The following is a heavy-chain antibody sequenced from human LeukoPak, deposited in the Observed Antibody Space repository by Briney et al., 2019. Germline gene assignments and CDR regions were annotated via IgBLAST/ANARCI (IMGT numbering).Heavy chain of an antibody. D-gene: IGHD6-13*01. CDR2: ISSSSSYI. Sequence: GGSLRLSCAASGFTFSSYWMSWVRQAPGKGLEWVSSISSSSSYIYYADSVKGRFTISRDNAKNSLYLQMNSLRAEDTAVYYCARSQAAAAPGYYYGMDVWGQGTTVTVSS. V-gene: IGHV3-21*01. CDR1: GFTFSSYW. CDR3: ARSQAAAAPGYYYGMDV. J-gene: IGHJ6*02.